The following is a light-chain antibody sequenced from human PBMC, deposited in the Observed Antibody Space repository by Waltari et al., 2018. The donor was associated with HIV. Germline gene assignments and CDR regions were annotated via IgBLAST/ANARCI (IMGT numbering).Light chain of an antibody. CDR3: SSSTNSSPVV. Sequence: QSALTQPASVSGSPGQSITISCTGTSSDVGGYNSVSWYQHHPGEAPRLMFYEVSNRPSGISNRFSGSKSGNTASLTISGLQAEDEADYFCSSSTNSSPVVFGGGTKLTVL. J-gene: IGLJ3*02. CDR1: SSDVGGYNS. V-gene: IGLV2-14*01. CDR2: EVS.